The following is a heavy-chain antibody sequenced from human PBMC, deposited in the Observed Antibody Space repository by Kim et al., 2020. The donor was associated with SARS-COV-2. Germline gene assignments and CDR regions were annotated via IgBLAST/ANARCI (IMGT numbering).Heavy chain of an antibody. D-gene: IGHD3-9*01. CDR2: IDPSDSYT. CDR1: GYSFTSYW. Sequence: GESLKISCKGSGYSFTSYWISWVRQMPGKGLEWMGRIDPSDSYTNYSPSFQGHVTISAEKSISTAYLQWSSLKASDTAMYYCARQPAYYDILTGYLDYWGQGTLVTVSS. J-gene: IGHJ4*02. CDR3: ARQPAYYDILTGYLDY. V-gene: IGHV5-10-1*01.